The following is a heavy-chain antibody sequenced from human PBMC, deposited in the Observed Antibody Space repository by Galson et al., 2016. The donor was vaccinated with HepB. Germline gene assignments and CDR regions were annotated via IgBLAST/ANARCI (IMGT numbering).Heavy chain of an antibody. CDR3: ARDGDGYNSPLHY. V-gene: IGHV4-61*08. CDR1: GTSVSSGGSY. J-gene: IGHJ4*02. CDR2: IHYIGTT. D-gene: IGHD5-24*01. Sequence: ETLSLTCDVSGTSVSSGGSYWTWIRQPPGKGLEWIGNIHYIGTTKYNASLKSRLTISIDTSKNEVSLELTSVTAADTAVYFCARDGDGYNSPLHYWGPGTLVTVSS.